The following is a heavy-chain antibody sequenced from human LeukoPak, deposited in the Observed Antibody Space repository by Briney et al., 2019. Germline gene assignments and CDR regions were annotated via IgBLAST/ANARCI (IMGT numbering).Heavy chain of an antibody. CDR2: IYSGGST. D-gene: IGHD1-14*01. CDR1: GFTVSINY. V-gene: IGHV3-66*02. CDR3: AREPTGSRAFDI. Sequence: GGSLRLSCAASGFTVSINYMSWVRQAPGKGLEWVSVIYSGGSTYYADSVKGRFTISRDNSKNTLYLQMNSLRAEDTAVYYCAREPTGSRAFDIWGQGTMVTVSS. J-gene: IGHJ3*02.